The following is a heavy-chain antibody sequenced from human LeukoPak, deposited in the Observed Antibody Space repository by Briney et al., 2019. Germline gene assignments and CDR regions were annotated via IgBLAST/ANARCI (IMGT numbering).Heavy chain of an antibody. D-gene: IGHD2-15*01. J-gene: IGHJ4*02. CDR3: TKGPYGCYLSFYY. Sequence: GGSLRLSCAASGFTFNNYWMSWVRQAPGKGLEWVANIKHDEIEKYYVDSVKGRFTISRDNAKNSLFLQMNSLRVEDTAIYYCTKGPYGCYLSFYYLGQGTLVTVSS. V-gene: IGHV3-7*01. CDR2: IKHDEIEK. CDR1: GFTFNNYW.